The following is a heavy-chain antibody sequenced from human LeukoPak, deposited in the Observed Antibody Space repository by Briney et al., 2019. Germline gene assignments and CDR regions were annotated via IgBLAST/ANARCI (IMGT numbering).Heavy chain of an antibody. Sequence: GALRLSCEASGFSFSSYNKDWVRQTPGKGLEWVSSITSSSSYIYYADSVKGRFTISRDNAKNSLYLQMDSLRVEDTAEYYCARDPYSGNYGAYYYYYMDVWGKGTTVTVSS. D-gene: IGHD1-26*01. J-gene: IGHJ6*03. V-gene: IGHV3-21*06. CDR2: ITSSSSYI. CDR3: ARDPYSGNYGAYYYYYMDV. CDR1: GFSFSSYN.